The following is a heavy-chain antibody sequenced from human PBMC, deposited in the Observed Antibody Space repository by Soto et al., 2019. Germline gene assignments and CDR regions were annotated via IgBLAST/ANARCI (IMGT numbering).Heavy chain of an antibody. D-gene: IGHD4-17*01. CDR3: ASERPTTVATLSGYYFDY. V-gene: IGHV1-69*13. CDR1: GGTFSSYA. Sequence: SVKVSWKASGGTFSSYAISWVRQAPVQGLEWMGGIIPIFGTANYAQKFQGRVTITADESTSTAYMELSSLRSEDTAVYYCASERPTTVATLSGYYFDYWGQGTLVTVSS. CDR2: IIPIFGTA. J-gene: IGHJ4*02.